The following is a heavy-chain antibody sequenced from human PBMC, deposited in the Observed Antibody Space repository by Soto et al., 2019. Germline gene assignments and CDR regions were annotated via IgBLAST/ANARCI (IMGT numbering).Heavy chain of an antibody. Sequence: QITVKESGLTLVKPTETLTLTCTFSGFSLSTYGMGVGWIRQPPGKALEWLALIYWDDDKRYSPSLRSRLPTTXDXXKNQEDLTMTSMDPVDTATYYCAGLTRAVYDLDRLREKLGYWGQGTLVTVSS. CDR3: AGLTRAVYDLDRLREKLGY. CDR1: GFSLSTYGMG. V-gene: IGHV2-5*02. D-gene: IGHD3-3*01. J-gene: IGHJ4*02. CDR2: IYWDDDK.